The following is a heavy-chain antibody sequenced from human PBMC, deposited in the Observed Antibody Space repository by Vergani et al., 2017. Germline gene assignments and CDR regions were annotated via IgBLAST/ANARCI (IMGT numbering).Heavy chain of an antibody. CDR2: IYYSGNT. Sequence: QVQLQESGPGLVKPSQTLSLTCTVSGGSISSGDYYWSWIRQHPGKGLEWIGYIYYSGNTYFNPSLKNRVRMSADTSKNQVSLKVSSVTAADTAVYYCARASVETTMRRREYYYYMDVWGEGTTVTVSS. J-gene: IGHJ6*03. CDR1: GGSISSGDYY. D-gene: IGHD5-18*01. CDR3: ARASVETTMRRREYYYYMDV. V-gene: IGHV4-31*03.